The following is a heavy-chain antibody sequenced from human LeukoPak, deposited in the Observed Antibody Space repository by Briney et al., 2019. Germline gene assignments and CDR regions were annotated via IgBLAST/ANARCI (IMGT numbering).Heavy chain of an antibody. Sequence: SETPSLTCTVSGGSISSYYWSWIRQPAGKGLEWIGRIYTSGSTNYNPSLKSRVTMSVDTSKNQFSLKLSSVTAADTAVYYCARFLSDGLSYYYYYMDVWGKGTTVTVSS. V-gene: IGHV4-4*07. CDR2: IYTSGST. D-gene: IGHD2-21*02. CDR1: GGSISSYY. CDR3: ARFLSDGLSYYYYYMDV. J-gene: IGHJ6*03.